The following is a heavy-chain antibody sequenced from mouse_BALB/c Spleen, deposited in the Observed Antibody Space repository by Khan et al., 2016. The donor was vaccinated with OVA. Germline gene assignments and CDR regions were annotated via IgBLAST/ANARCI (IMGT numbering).Heavy chain of an antibody. CDR1: GFSLTSNG. V-gene: IGHV2-3*01. J-gene: IGHJ2*01. Sequence: QVQLKQSGPGLVAPSQSLSITCTVSGFSLTSNGVSWVRQPPGKGLEWLGVIWGDGSINYHSVLKSRLSISKDNSKSQVFLKLNSLQTDDTAADYCAKLRVFYFDYWGQGTTLTVSS. CDR2: IWGDGSI. CDR3: AKLRVFYFDY.